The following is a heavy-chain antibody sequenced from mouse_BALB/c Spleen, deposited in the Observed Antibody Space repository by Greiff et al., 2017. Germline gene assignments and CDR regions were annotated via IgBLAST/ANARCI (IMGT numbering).Heavy chain of an antibody. CDR1: GYTFTSYY. CDR3: TRRDDYEEGFAY. D-gene: IGHD2-4*01. J-gene: IGHJ3*01. Sequence: QVQLQQSGAELVKPGASVKLSCKASGYTFTSYYMYWVKQRPGQGLEWIGEINPSNGGTNFNEKFKSKATLTVDKSSSTAYMQLSSLTSEDPAVYYCTRRDDYEEGFAYWGQGTLVTVSA. CDR2: INPSNGGT. V-gene: IGHV1S81*02.